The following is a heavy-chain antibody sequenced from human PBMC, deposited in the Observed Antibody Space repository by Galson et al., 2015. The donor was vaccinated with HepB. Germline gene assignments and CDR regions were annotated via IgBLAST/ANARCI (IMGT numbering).Heavy chain of an antibody. CDR2: ISDSSSDI. CDR1: GFTFSSYS. J-gene: IGHJ4*02. V-gene: IGHV3-48*02. CDR3: ARGGVKTYYTFWSSFPFDY. D-gene: IGHD3-3*01. Sequence: SLRLSCAASGFTFSSYSMNWVRQAPGKGLEWVSYISDSSSDIQYADSVKGRFTISRDNAKNSSFLQMNSLRDEDTAVYYCARGGVKTYYTFWSSFPFDYWGQGAPVTVSS.